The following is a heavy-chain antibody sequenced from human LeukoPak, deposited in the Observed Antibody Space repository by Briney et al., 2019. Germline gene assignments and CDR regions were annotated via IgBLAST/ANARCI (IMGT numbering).Heavy chain of an antibody. V-gene: IGHV4-39*01. J-gene: IGHJ4*02. Sequence: SETLSHTCTVSGGSMSSSTYYWGWIRQPPGKGLEWIGSIYHSGSTYYNPSLKSRVTISVDTSKNQFSLKLSSVTAADTAVYYCARHLGIQLWFLDYWGQGTLVIVSS. D-gene: IGHD5-18*01. CDR2: IYHSGST. CDR1: GGSMSSSTYY. CDR3: ARHLGIQLWFLDY.